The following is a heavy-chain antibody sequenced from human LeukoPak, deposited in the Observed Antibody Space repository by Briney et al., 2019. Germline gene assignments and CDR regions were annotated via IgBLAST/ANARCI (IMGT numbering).Heavy chain of an antibody. Sequence: GGSLRLSCAASGFRFDDYAMHWVRQAPGKGLEWVSGISWNSGSIGYADSVKGRFTISRDNAKNSLYLQMNSLRAEDTAVYYCARTDSSSWDLGYYYYMDVWGKGTTVTVSS. V-gene: IGHV3-9*01. D-gene: IGHD6-13*01. CDR1: GFRFDDYA. CDR2: ISWNSGSI. CDR3: ARTDSSSWDLGYYYYMDV. J-gene: IGHJ6*03.